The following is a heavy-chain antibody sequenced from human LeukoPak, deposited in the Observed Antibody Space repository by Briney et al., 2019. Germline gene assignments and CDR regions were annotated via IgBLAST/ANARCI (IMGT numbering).Heavy chain of an antibody. Sequence: ASVKVSCKASGYTSTTYGISWVRQAPGQGLEWMGWTYNSYTHYAQTLRDRLTMTTDTSTSTSYMELRSLRSDDTAVYYCARAINWNDDDQYFDYWGQGTLVTVSS. V-gene: IGHV1-18*01. D-gene: IGHD1-1*01. CDR3: ARAINWNDDDQYFDY. J-gene: IGHJ4*02. CDR2: TYNSYT. CDR1: GYTSTTYG.